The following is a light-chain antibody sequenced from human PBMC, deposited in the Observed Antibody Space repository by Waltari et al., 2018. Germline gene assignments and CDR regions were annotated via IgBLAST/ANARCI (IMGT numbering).Light chain of an antibody. Sequence: QSVLTQPPSVSGTPGQGVTISCSGSSSNIGTNYVYWYQQLPRTAPNLPIFRNDQRPSGVPDRFSASKAGTSASLAISGLRSEDEADYYCAAWDDGLSGPVFGGGTKLTVL. V-gene: IGLV1-47*01. CDR3: AAWDDGLSGPV. J-gene: IGLJ3*02. CDR1: SSNIGTNY. CDR2: RND.